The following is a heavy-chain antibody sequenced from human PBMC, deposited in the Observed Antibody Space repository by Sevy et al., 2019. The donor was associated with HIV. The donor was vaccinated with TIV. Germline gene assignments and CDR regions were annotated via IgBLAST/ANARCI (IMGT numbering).Heavy chain of an antibody. J-gene: IGHJ4*02. V-gene: IGHV3-21*06. Sequence: GGSLRLSCAASGFTFSSFNMNWVRQAPGKGLEWVSSISGLSNYIYYAESLKGRFIISSDNAKNTLYLQMNSLRADDTAVYYCARGPPDGSYDYFDYWGQGTLVTVSS. CDR1: GFTFSSFN. CDR2: ISGLSNYI. D-gene: IGHD1-26*01. CDR3: ARGPPDGSYDYFDY.